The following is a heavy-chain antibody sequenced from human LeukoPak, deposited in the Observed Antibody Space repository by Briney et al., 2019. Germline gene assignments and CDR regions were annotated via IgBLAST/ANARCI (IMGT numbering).Heavy chain of an antibody. D-gene: IGHD3-10*01. J-gene: IGHJ4*02. CDR2: IDSSSSSI. V-gene: IGHV3-48*01. Sequence: GGSLRLSCAASGIIFTSHSMNWVRQAPGKGLEWVSFIDSSSSSIHYADSVRGRFTISRDNAKNLLYLQMNSLRAEDTAEYFCARGSGPGSFIIDYWGQGTLVAASS. CDR3: ARGSGPGSFIIDY. CDR1: GIIFTSHS.